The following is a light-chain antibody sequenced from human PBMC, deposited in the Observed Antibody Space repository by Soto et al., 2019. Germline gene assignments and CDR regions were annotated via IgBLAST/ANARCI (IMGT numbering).Light chain of an antibody. J-gene: IGKJ3*01. V-gene: IGKV3-20*01. CDR3: QQYGGSPFT. Sequence: EIILTQSPATLSLSPGERATLSCRASQSLSTFLVWYQQKHGQAPRLLIYDASYRATGVPARFSGSGSGTDFVLNINRLEVEDFGVYYCQQYGGSPFTFGPGTRVDIK. CDR1: QSLSTF. CDR2: DAS.